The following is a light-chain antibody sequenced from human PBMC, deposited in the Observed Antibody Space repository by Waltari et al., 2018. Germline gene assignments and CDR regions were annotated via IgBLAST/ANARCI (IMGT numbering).Light chain of an antibody. J-gene: IGLJ3*02. CDR1: GSDVGGFSL. V-gene: IGLV2-14*01. Sequence: QSALTQPASVSGSPGQSITISCTGTGSDVGGFSLVSWYQQHPGKAPKLMIYDVVNRPSGVPSRFSGSKSGNTASLTISGLRAEDEADYFCSSYTTDNTRVFGGGTKLTVL. CDR3: SSYTTDNTRV. CDR2: DVV.